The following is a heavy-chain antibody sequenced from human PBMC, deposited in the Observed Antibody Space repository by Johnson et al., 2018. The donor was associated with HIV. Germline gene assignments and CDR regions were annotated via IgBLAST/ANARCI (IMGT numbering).Heavy chain of an antibody. D-gene: IGHD1-26*01. CDR3: AKDREPASYDAFDI. CDR2: IYTDGST. CDR1: GFTVSSNY. V-gene: IGHV3-53*01. Sequence: VQLVESGGGLIQPGGSLRLSCAASGFTVSSNYMSWVRQAPGKGLEWVSVIYTDGSTYYADSVKGRFTISRDNSKNTLYLQMNSLRGDDTAVYYCAKDREPASYDAFDIWGQVTMVTVSS. J-gene: IGHJ3*02.